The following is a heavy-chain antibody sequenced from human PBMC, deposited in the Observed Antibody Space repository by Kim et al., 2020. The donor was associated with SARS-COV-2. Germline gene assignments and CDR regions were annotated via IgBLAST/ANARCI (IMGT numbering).Heavy chain of an antibody. Sequence: SETLSLTCTVSGGSISSYYWSWIRQPPGKGLEWIGYIYYSGSTNYNPSLKSRVTISVDTSKNQFSLKLSSVTAADTAVYYCARVGVVVPAAMRIGAGYYYYGMDVWGQGTTVTVSS. V-gene: IGHV4-59*01. CDR1: GGSISSYY. CDR2: IYYSGST. J-gene: IGHJ6*02. CDR3: ARVGVVVPAAMRIGAGYYYYGMDV. D-gene: IGHD2-2*01.